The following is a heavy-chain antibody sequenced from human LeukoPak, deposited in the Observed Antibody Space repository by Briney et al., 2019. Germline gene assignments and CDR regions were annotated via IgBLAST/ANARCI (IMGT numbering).Heavy chain of an antibody. J-gene: IGHJ4*02. CDR3: ATKGGSGSSYFDY. Sequence: SETLSLTCTVSGGFISSHYWSWIRQPPGKGLEWIGYVYYSGSTNYNPSLKSRVTISVDTSKNQFSLKLSSVTAADTAVYYCATKGGSGSSYFDYWGQGTLVTVSS. V-gene: IGHV4-59*08. CDR2: VYYSGST. D-gene: IGHD3-10*01. CDR1: GGFISSHY.